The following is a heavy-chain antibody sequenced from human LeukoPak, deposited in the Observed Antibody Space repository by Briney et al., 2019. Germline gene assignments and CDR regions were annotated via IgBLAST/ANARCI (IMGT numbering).Heavy chain of an antibody. V-gene: IGHV4-59*08. CDR1: GGSISGYY. CDR2: IAYTGST. J-gene: IGHJ4*02. D-gene: IGHD3-22*01. CDR3: ARSSYSDRSGYQFDN. Sequence: SETLSLTCTVSGGSISGYYWTWIRQPPGKGPEWIAYIAYTGSTNYNPSLKRRVTISLDTSRNQFSLKLSSVTAADTAVYYCARSSYSDRSGYQFDNWGQGTLVTVSS.